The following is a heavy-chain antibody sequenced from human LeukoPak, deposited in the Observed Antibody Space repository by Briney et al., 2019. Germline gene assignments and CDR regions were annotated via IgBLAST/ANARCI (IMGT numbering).Heavy chain of an antibody. CDR1: GYSFASFW. Sequence: GEPLKISCKGSGYSFASFWIAWVRQMPGKGLEWMGIIWPIDSDTIYSPSFQGQVTISVDKSISTAYLQWSSLKASDTAMCYCARRPSYDSSGYSVDDWGQGTLVTVSS. D-gene: IGHD3-22*01. CDR2: IWPIDSDT. V-gene: IGHV5-51*01. CDR3: ARRPSYDSSGYSVDD. J-gene: IGHJ4*02.